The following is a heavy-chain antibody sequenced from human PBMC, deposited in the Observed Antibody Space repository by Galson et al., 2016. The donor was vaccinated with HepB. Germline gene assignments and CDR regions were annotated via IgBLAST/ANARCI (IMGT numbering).Heavy chain of an antibody. CDR3: VKVGHYWGDFDY. Sequence: SLRLSCAASGFTFSYHGMYWVRQAPGKGLEWVAVISYDGSKTYYADFVKGRFTISRDTSKKTLYLQMNSLRPEDTAIYYCVKVGHYWGDFDYWGQGTLVTVSS. J-gene: IGHJ4*02. CDR2: ISYDGSKT. D-gene: IGHD7-27*01. V-gene: IGHV3-30*18. CDR1: GFTFSYHG.